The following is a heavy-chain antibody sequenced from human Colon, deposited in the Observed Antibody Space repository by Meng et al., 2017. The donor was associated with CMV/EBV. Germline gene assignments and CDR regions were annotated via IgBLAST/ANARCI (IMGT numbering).Heavy chain of an antibody. CDR1: GYSFTGYY. CDR2: MDPTAGRT. CDR3: ASHSSYVWGSHH. J-gene: IGHJ1*01. D-gene: IGHD3-16*01. V-gene: IGHV1-2*02. Sequence: VQVWESGAEVRMPGASVKVSCKASGYSFTGYYIHWVRQAPGQGLEWMGWMDPTAGRTDYAQKFQGTVTMTRDTSISTAYLELSRLTSDDTAVYYGASHSSYVWGSHHWGQGTLVTVSS.